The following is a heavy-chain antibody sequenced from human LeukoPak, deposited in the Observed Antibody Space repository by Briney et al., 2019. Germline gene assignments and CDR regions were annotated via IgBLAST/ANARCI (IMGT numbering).Heavy chain of an antibody. Sequence: GGSLRLSCAASGFTFSSYSMNWVRQAPGKGLEWVSSISSSSSYIYFADSVKGRFTISRDNAKNSLYLQMNSLRAEDTAVYYCATRIAATDLNLFDPWGQGAQVTVSS. CDR3: ATRIAATDLNLFDP. V-gene: IGHV3-21*01. D-gene: IGHD6-13*01. J-gene: IGHJ5*02. CDR1: GFTFSSYS. CDR2: ISSSSSYI.